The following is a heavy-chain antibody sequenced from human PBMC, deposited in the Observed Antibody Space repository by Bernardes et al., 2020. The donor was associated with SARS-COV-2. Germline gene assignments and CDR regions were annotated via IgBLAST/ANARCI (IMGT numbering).Heavy chain of an antibody. CDR2: INGVWGRT. CDR3: VRGPSDGHGRFEY. V-gene: IGHV3-74*01. Sequence: GGYPSPSLAASGFPLSSYWMHLVRPTPGKGVMWVSRINGVWGRTTYADSVKGRFTISRDNTKNTLYLQMNSLRAEDTAVYYCVRGPSDGHGRFEYWGQGTLGTVSS. CDR1: GFPLSSYW. J-gene: IGHJ4*02.